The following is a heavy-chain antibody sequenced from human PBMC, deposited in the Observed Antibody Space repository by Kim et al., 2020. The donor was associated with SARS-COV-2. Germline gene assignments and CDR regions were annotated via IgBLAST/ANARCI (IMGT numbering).Heavy chain of an antibody. D-gene: IGHD5-12*01. V-gene: IGHV3-23*01. CDR2: T. CDR3: AKVGWLQFFDY. J-gene: IGHJ4*02. Sequence: TYYADSGKGRFTISRDNSKNTLYLQMNSLRAEDTAVYYCAKVGWLQFFDYWGQGTLVTVSS.